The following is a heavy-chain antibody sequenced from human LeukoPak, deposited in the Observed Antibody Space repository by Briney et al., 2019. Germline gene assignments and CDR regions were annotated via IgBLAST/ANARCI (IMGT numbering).Heavy chain of an antibody. CDR3: ARNSDYYDYSPQSV. Sequence: GGSLRLSCAASGFTFSHYALHWVRQAPGKGLEWVALISHDGSDKYYADSVKGRFPIPRDNSKNMLYLQMNSLRIEDTAVYYCARNSDYYDYSPQSVWGQGTLVTVS. D-gene: IGHD3-16*01. V-gene: IGHV3-30*04. CDR2: ISHDGSDK. CDR1: GFTFSHYA. J-gene: IGHJ4*02.